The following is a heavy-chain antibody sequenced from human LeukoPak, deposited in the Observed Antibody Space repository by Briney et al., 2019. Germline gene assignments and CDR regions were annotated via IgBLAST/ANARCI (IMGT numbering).Heavy chain of an antibody. V-gene: IGHV3-23*01. J-gene: IGHJ4*02. D-gene: IGHD7-27*01. CDR2: ITTSDGNT. CDR3: AKDGGLWVSAHWGDS. Sequence: PGGSLRLSCAASGFTFSSYTMSWVRQAPGKGLEWVSTITTSDGNTYYADSVKGRFTVSRDNSKNTLFLQMNGLRAEDTAVYYCAKDGGLWVSAHWGDSWGRGTLVTVSS. CDR1: GFTFSSYT.